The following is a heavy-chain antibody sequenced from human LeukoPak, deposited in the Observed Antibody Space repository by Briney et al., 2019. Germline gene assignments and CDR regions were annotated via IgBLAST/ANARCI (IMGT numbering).Heavy chain of an antibody. D-gene: IGHD2-15*01. J-gene: IGHJ4*02. CDR1: GYIFTTYD. V-gene: IGHV1-18*04. CDR3: ARSVTAFCSGGNCYSGVFDF. Sequence: ASVKVSCKTSGYIFTTYDINWVRQAPGQGLEWMGWISAYNGNTNYAQKLQGRVTMTTDTSTSTAYMELRSLRSDDTAMYYCARSVTAFCSGGNCYSGVFDFWGQGTLATVSS. CDR2: ISAYNGNT.